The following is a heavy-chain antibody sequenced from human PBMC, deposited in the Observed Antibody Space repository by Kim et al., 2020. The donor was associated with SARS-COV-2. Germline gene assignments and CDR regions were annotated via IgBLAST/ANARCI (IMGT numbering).Heavy chain of an antibody. J-gene: IGHJ4*02. V-gene: IGHV3-21*01. CDR3: ARGYKSTVGY. Sequence: YIYYADSVKGRFTISGDSAKTSLYLQMNRLRAEDTAVYYCARGYKSTVGYWGQGTLVTVSS. CDR2: YI. D-gene: IGHD1-20*01.